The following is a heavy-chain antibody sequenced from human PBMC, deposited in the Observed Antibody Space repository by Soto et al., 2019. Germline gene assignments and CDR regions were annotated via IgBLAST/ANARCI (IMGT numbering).Heavy chain of an antibody. V-gene: IGHV3-74*01. D-gene: IGHD3-3*01. CDR3: ARVGVAGCDY. CDR2: ITNDGSST. CDR1: GVTFSSYW. J-gene: IGHJ4*02. Sequence: EVQLVESGGGLVQPGGSLRLSCAASGVTFSSYWMHWVRQAPGKGLVWVSRITNDGSSTTYADSVKGRFTTSRDNAKNTLYLEMNSLRAEDTAVYYCARVGVAGCDYWGQGTLVTVSS.